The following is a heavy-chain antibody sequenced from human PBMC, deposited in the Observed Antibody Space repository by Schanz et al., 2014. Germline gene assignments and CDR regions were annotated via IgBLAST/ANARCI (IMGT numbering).Heavy chain of an antibody. CDR3: VKDAYCAGDCFPAEYFQH. CDR1: GFTFSSYA. V-gene: IGHV3-64D*06. D-gene: IGHD2-21*02. Sequence: VQLVESGGGVVQFGRSLRLSCSASGFTFSSYAMHWVRQASGKGLEYVSAITRSGGGTYYSDSVKGRFTISRDNSKNTQYLQMSSLRHEDSAVYYCVKDAYCAGDCFPAEYFQHWGQGTLVTVSS. J-gene: IGHJ1*01. CDR2: ITRSGGGT.